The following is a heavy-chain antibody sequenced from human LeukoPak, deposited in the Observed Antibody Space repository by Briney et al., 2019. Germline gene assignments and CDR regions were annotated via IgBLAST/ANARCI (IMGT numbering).Heavy chain of an antibody. CDR3: ARDRDKSWSGYSSDWYFDL. CDR2: ISYSGST. V-gene: IGHV4-59*01. Sequence: KPSETLSLTCFVSGGSISDYYWSWIRQSPGKGLEWIGYISYSGSTKYNPSLESRVTMSVEKTSNQFSLKLNFVTDADTAVYYCARDRDKSWSGYSSDWYFDLRGRGTLVTVSS. CDR1: GGSISDYY. D-gene: IGHD3-3*01. J-gene: IGHJ2*01.